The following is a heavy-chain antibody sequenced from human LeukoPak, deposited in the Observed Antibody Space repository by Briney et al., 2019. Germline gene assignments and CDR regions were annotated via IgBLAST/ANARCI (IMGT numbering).Heavy chain of an antibody. Sequence: HPGGSLRLSCAASGFTFSSYAMSWVRQAPGKGLEWVSAISGSGGSTYYADSVKGRFTISRDNSKNTLYLQMNSLRAEDTAVYYCAKRGDVLRFLEWLLLDYFDYWGQGTLVTVSS. V-gene: IGHV3-23*01. D-gene: IGHD3-3*01. CDR1: GFTFSSYA. CDR3: AKRGDVLRFLEWLLLDYFDY. CDR2: ISGSGGST. J-gene: IGHJ4*02.